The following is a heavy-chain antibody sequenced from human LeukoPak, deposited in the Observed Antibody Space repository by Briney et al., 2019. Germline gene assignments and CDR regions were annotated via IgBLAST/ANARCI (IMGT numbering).Heavy chain of an antibody. CDR3: ARLYSSGWWYIDY. CDR2: IYYSGST. V-gene: IGHV4-59*08. D-gene: IGHD6-19*01. CDR1: GGSISSYY. Sequence: SETLSLTCTVPGGSISSYYWSWIRQPPGKGLEWIGYIYYSGSTNYNPSLKSRVTISVDTSKNQFSLKLSSVTAADTAVYYCARLYSSGWWYIDYWGQGTLVTVSS. J-gene: IGHJ4*02.